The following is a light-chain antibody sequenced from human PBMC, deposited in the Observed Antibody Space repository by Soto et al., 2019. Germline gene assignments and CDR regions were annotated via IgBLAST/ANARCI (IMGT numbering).Light chain of an antibody. J-gene: IGLJ1*01. V-gene: IGLV2-14*01. CDR1: SSDVGGYNF. CDR3: VSYSSTTTREV. Sequence: QSALTQPASVSGSPGQSITISCTGASSDVGGYNFVSWYQHHPGTPPKLIIYEVTHRPSGVSHRFSGSKSANTASLTISGLQVEDEADYFCVSYSSTTTREVFGTGTKVTVL. CDR2: EVT.